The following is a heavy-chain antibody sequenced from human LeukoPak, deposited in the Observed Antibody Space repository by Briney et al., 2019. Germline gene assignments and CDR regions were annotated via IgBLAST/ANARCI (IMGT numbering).Heavy chain of an antibody. V-gene: IGHV3-23*01. CDR2: ISGSGGST. D-gene: IGHD4-17*01. Sequence: EGSLRLSCAASGFTFSSYAMSWVRQAPGKGLEWVSAISGSGGSTYYADSVKGRFTISRDNSKNTLYLQMNSLRAEDTAVYYCAKDQDYGDYVFDYWGQGTLVTVSS. CDR1: GFTFSSYA. CDR3: AKDQDYGDYVFDY. J-gene: IGHJ4*02.